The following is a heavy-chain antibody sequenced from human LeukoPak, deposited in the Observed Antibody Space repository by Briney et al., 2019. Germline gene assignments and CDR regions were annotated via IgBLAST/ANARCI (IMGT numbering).Heavy chain of an antibody. J-gene: IGHJ4*02. Sequence: GGSLRLSCTASGFTFGDFPMHWFRQAPGKGLEWVGFIRSRAYGGTTQYAASVKGRFTISRDDSKSIAYLQMNSLKTEDTAVYYCTRVGDCSSTSCYPFDYWGQGTLVTVSS. CDR3: TRVGDCSSTSCYPFDY. CDR1: GFTFGDFP. D-gene: IGHD2-2*01. V-gene: IGHV3-49*03. CDR2: IRSRAYGGTT.